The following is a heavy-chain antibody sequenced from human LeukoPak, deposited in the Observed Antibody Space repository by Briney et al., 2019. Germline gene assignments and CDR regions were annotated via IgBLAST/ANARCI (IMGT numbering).Heavy chain of an antibody. V-gene: IGHV4-61*02. Sequence: PSETLSLTCTVSGGSISSGSYYWSWIRQPAGKGLEWIGRIYTSGSTNYNPSLKSRVTISVDTSKNQFSLKLSSVTAADTAVYYYARAVAVATLDYWGQGTLVTVSS. D-gene: IGHD5-12*01. J-gene: IGHJ4*02. CDR2: IYTSGST. CDR3: ARAVAVATLDY. CDR1: GGSISSGSYY.